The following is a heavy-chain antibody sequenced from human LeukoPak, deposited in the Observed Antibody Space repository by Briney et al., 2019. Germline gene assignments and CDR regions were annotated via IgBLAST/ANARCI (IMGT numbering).Heavy chain of an antibody. D-gene: IGHD2-2*01. Sequence: GASVKVSCKASGYTFTSYYMHWVRQAPGQGLEWMGRIIPILGIANYAQKFQGRVTITADKSTSTAYMELSSLRSEDTAVYYCATTGVPAAYTTQYNWFDPWGQGTLVTVSS. CDR1: GYTFTSYY. CDR3: ATTGVPAAYTTQYNWFDP. J-gene: IGHJ5*02. V-gene: IGHV1-69*02. CDR2: IIPILGIA.